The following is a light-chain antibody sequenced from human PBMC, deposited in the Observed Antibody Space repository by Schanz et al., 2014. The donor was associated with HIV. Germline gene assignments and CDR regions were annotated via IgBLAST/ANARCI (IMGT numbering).Light chain of an antibody. V-gene: IGKV3-15*01. CDR1: QSVGTD. J-gene: IGKJ4*01. CDR2: GAS. Sequence: EMAMTQSPVSLSVSTGERATLSCRASQSVGTDLAWYQQKPGQAPRLLMYGASIRASGVPARFSGGGSGTEFTLTIYSLQSEDVATYYCQSYNSAPLTFGGGTKVEIK. CDR3: QSYNSAPLT.